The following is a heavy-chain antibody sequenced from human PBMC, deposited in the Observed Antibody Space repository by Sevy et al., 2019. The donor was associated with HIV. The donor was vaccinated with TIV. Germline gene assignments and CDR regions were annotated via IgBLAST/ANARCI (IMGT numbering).Heavy chain of an antibody. CDR3: ASKRGYNDGPFDY. CDR1: GGSFTSSDSY. CDR2: IHYTGGT. J-gene: IGHJ4*02. Sequence: SETLSLTCTVSGGSFTSSDSYWSWIRQPPGEGLEWIGYIHYTGGTYYNPFLKSRVAMSVDTSEKQFSLKLSFLTAADTAVYYCASKRGYNDGPFDYWGQGTPVTISS. V-gene: IGHV4-30-4*01. D-gene: IGHD5-12*01.